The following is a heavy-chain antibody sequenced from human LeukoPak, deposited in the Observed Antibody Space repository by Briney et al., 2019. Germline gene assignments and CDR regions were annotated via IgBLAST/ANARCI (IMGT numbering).Heavy chain of an antibody. D-gene: IGHD4-17*01. V-gene: IGHV1-18*01. Sequence: GASVKVSCKASGYTFTSYGISWVRQAPGQGLEWMGWISAYNGNTNYAQKLQGRVTMTTDTSTSTAYMELRSLRSDDTAVYYCARDNDYDYGDSSPNWFDPWGQGTLVTVSS. J-gene: IGHJ5*02. CDR1: GYTFTSYG. CDR2: ISAYNGNT. CDR3: ARDNDYDYGDSSPNWFDP.